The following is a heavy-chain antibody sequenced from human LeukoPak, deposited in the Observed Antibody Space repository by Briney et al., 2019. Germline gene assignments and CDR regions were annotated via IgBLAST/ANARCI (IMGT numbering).Heavy chain of an antibody. CDR2: IYTSGST. D-gene: IGHD5-12*01. CDR3: ARARGDRGYAFDI. Sequence: SQTLSLTCTVSGGSISSGSYYWSWIRQPAGKGLEWIGRIYTSGSTNYNPSLKSRVTISVDTSKNQFSLRLSSVTAADTAVYYCARARGDRGYAFDIWGQGTMVTVSS. V-gene: IGHV4-61*02. J-gene: IGHJ3*02. CDR1: GGSISSGSYY.